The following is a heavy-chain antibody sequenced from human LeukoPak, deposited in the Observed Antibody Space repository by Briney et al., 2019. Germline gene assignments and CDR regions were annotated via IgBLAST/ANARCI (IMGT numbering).Heavy chain of an antibody. D-gene: IGHD3-10*01. CDR2: NYHSGST. J-gene: IGHJ6*03. V-gene: IGHV4-38-2*02. CDR3: ARDRSGQIQYYYYYMDV. CDR1: GYSISSGYY. Sequence: SETLSLTCTVSGYSISSGYYWGWIRQPPGKGLEWIGSNYHSGSTYYNPSLKSRVTISVDTSKNQFSLKLSSVTAADTAVYYCARDRSGQIQYYYYYMDVWGKGTTVTVSS.